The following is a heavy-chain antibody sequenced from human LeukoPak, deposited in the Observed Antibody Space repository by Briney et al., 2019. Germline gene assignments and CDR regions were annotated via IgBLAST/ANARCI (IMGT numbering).Heavy chain of an antibody. J-gene: IGHJ4*02. D-gene: IGHD5-24*01. CDR1: GFTFSQYG. V-gene: IGHV3-33*01. CDR3: VRGSGGDGYGYWGDY. Sequence: GGSLRLSCAASGFTFSQYGMHWVRQAPGMGLEWVAVIWFDGRKIHYPDSVKGRFTISRDNSKNTLYLQMDNLRADDTAVYYCVRGSGGDGYGYWGDYWGQGTLVPVSP. CDR2: IWFDGRKI.